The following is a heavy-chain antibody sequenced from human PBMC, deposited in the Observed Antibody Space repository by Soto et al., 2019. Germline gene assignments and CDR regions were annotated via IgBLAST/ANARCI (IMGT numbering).Heavy chain of an antibody. Sequence: PGGSLRLSCAASAFTFSSYAMSWVRQAPGKGLEWVSAISGSGGSTYYADSVKGRFTISRDNSKNTLYLQMNSLRAEDTAIYYCANRDITAAGSGFDYWGQGTLVTVSS. CDR3: ANRDITAAGSGFDY. CDR2: ISGSGGST. CDR1: AFTFSSYA. V-gene: IGHV3-23*01. D-gene: IGHD6-13*01. J-gene: IGHJ4*02.